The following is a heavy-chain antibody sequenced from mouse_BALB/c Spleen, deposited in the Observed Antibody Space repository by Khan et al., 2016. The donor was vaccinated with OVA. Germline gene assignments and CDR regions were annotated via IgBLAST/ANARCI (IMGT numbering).Heavy chain of an antibody. V-gene: IGHV1-7*01. CDR1: GYTFTSYW. Sequence: QVQLKQSGAELAKPGASVKMSCKASGYTFTSYWMHWVKQRPGQGLEWIGYINPSSGYTEYNQNFKDKATLNADKSSSTAYMQLSSLTSEDSAVYYCARDRIDYWGQGTTLTVSS. J-gene: IGHJ2*01. CDR2: INPSSGYT. CDR3: ARDRIDY.